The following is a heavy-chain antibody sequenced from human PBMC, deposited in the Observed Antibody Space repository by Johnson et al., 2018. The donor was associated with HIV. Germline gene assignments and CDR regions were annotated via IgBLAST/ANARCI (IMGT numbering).Heavy chain of an antibody. CDR2: ISYAGNNK. D-gene: IGHD4-11*01. J-gene: IGHJ3*02. CDR3: AKVRSRWTTFDDAFDI. CDR1: RFTFSSYG. Sequence: QVQLVESGGDLVQPGGSLRLSCAASRFTFSSYGMHWVRQAPGKGLEWVAVISYAGNNKYYADSVKGRFTISRDNSKNTLYLQMNSLRAEDTAVYYCAKVRSRWTTFDDAFDIWGQGTLVTVSS. V-gene: IGHV3-30*18.